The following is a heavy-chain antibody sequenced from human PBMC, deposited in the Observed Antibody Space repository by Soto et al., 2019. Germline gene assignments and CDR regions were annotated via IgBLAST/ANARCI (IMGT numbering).Heavy chain of an antibody. Sequence: SETLSLTCTVSGGSISSGGYYWSWIRQHPGKGLEWIGYIYYSGSTYYNPSLKSRVTISVDTSKNQFSLKLSSVTAADTAVYYCARTIRGYSYGLFDYWGQGTLVTVSS. J-gene: IGHJ4*02. CDR2: IYYSGST. D-gene: IGHD5-18*01. CDR1: GGSISSGGYY. CDR3: ARTIRGYSYGLFDY. V-gene: IGHV4-31*03.